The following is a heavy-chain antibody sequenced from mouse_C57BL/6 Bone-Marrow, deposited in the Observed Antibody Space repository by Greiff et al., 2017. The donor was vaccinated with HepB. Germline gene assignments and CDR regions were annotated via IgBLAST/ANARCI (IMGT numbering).Heavy chain of an antibody. D-gene: IGHD1-1*01. CDR3: ARGYYYGMRFDY. CDR1: GFTFSSYA. J-gene: IGHJ2*01. V-gene: IGHV5-4*01. CDR2: ISDGGSYT. Sequence: EVQLVESGGGLVKPGGSLKLSCAASGFTFSSYAMSWVRQTPEKRLEWVATISDGGSYTYYPDNVKGRFTISRDNAKNNLYLQMSHLKSEDTAMYYCARGYYYGMRFDYWGQGTTLTVSS.